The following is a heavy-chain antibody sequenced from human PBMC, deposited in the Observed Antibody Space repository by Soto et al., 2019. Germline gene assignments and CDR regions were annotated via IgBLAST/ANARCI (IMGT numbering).Heavy chain of an antibody. J-gene: IGHJ4*02. CDR3: ARAQYYYGSAPSLDY. CDR2: IYFGGST. V-gene: IGHV4-31*03. CDR1: GASISSGGYY. D-gene: IGHD3-10*01. Sequence: PSETLSLTCTVSGASISSGGYYWGWIRQHPGKGLEWIGYIYFGGSTYFNPSLKSRVTISVDTSKNQFSLKLNSVTAADTAIYYCARAQYYYGSAPSLDYWGQGTLVTVSS.